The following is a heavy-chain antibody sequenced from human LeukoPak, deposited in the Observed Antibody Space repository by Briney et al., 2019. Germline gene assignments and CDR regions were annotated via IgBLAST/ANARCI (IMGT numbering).Heavy chain of an antibody. CDR1: GYTFTYRY. J-gene: IGHJ4*02. V-gene: IGHV1-45*02. D-gene: IGHD1-14*01. Sequence: SVKVSCKASGYTFTYRYLHWVRQAPGQAPEWMGWITPFNGNTNYAQKFQDRVTITRDRSMSTAYMELSSLRSEDTAMYYCATPAPGHGFFDYWGQGTLVTVSS. CDR3: ATPAPGHGFFDY. CDR2: ITPFNGNT.